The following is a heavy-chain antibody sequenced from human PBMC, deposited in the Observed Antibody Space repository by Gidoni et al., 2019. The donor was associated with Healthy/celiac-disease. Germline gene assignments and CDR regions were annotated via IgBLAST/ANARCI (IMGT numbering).Heavy chain of an antibody. CDR2: ISYDGSNK. D-gene: IGHD3-9*01. J-gene: IGHJ4*02. CDR3: ARVAPYDIFDY. V-gene: IGHV3-30-3*01. Sequence: QVPLVESGGGVVQPGRSLRLSCADSVLTFSSYAMPWGRQAPGKGVEWGAVISYDGSNKYYADSVKGRFTISRDNSKNTLYLQMNSLRAEDTAVYYCARVAPYDIFDYWGQGTLVTVSS. CDR1: VLTFSSYA.